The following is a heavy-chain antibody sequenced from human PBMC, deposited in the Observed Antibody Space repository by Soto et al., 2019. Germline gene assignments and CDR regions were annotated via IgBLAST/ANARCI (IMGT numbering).Heavy chain of an antibody. CDR3: ARDGPHRGSVFDP. V-gene: IGHV4-59*01. CDR2: IYYSGST. Sequence: SETLSLTCTVSGGSISSYYWSWIRQPPGKGLEWIGYIYYSGSTNYNPSLKSRVTISIDTSKNQFSLKLSSVTAADTAVYYCARDGPHRGSVFDPWGQGTLVTVSS. J-gene: IGHJ5*02. D-gene: IGHD1-26*01. CDR1: GGSISSYY.